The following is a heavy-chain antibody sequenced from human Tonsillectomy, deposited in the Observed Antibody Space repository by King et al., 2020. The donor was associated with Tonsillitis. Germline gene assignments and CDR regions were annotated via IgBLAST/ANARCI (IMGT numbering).Heavy chain of an antibody. CDR1: GYTLSELS. CDR2: FDPEDGER. CDR3: ATDPMGYSSSGDFDY. D-gene: IGHD6-6*01. Sequence: QLVQSGAEVKKPGASVKVSCEVSGYTLSELSMHWVRQAPGKGLEWMGGFDPEDGERIYAQKFQGRVTMTEDTSADTAYMELSSLRSEDTAVYYCATDPMGYSSSGDFDYWGQGTLVTVSS. J-gene: IGHJ4*02. V-gene: IGHV1-24*01.